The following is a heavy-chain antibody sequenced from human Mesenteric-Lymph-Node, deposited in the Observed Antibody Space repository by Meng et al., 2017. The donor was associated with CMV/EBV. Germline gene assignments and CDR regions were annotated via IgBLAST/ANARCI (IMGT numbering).Heavy chain of an antibody. CDR2: ISGSGGST. V-gene: IGHV3-23*01. J-gene: IGHJ6*02. CDR1: GFTVSSNY. CDR3: AKPGEYCSSTSCSGYYYYYGMDV. Sequence: GESLKISCAASGFTVSSNYMTWVRQAPGKGLEWVSAISGSGGSTYYADSVKGRFTISRDNSKNTLYLQMNSLRAEDTAVYYCAKPGEYCSSTSCSGYYYYYGMDVWGQGTTVTVS. D-gene: IGHD2-2*01.